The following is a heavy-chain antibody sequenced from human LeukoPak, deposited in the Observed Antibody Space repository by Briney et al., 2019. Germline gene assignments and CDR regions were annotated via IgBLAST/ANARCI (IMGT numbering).Heavy chain of an antibody. CDR1: GYTFTSYY. CDR3: ARSDASGTYSDY. Sequence: ASVKVSCKASGYTFTSYYMHWVRQAPGQGLEWMGIINPSGGSTSYAQKFQDRVTMTRDMSTSTVYMELSSLKASDTAMYYCARSDASGTYSDYWGQGTQVTVSS. V-gene: IGHV1-46*01. CDR2: INPSGGST. J-gene: IGHJ4*02. D-gene: IGHD3-10*01.